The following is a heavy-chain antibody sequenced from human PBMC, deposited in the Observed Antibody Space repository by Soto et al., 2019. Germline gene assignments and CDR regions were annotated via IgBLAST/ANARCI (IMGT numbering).Heavy chain of an antibody. D-gene: IGHD3-10*01. Sequence: ASVKVSCKASGNTFTSYDINWVRQATGHGLEWMGWINPNSGNIGYAQKFQGRVTMTRDTAIRTAYMEVSRLRSDDTAVYYCARGRASGSYYLLDYWGQGTLVTVSA. CDR1: GNTFTSYD. J-gene: IGHJ4*02. CDR2: INPNSGNI. CDR3: ARGRASGSYYLLDY. V-gene: IGHV1-8*01.